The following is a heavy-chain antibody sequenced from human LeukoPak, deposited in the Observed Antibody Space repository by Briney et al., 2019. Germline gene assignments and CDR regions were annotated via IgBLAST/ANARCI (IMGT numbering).Heavy chain of an antibody. CDR2: IYYSGGT. Sequence: SETLSLTCTVSGGSISSSSYYWGWIRQPPGKGLEWIGSIYYSGGTYYNPSLESRVTISVDTSKNQFSLKLSSVTAADTAVYYCARSYYDILTGYYYDAFDIWGQGTMVTVSS. D-gene: IGHD3-9*01. CDR3: ARSYYDILTGYYYDAFDI. J-gene: IGHJ3*02. V-gene: IGHV4-39*07. CDR1: GGSISSSSYY.